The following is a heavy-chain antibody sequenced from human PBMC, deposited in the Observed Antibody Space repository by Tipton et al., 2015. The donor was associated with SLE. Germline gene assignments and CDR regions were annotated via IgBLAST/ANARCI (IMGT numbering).Heavy chain of an antibody. CDR1: GYSISSGYY. Sequence: TLSLTCAVSGYSISSGYYWGWIRQSPGKGLEWIGTIYHSGRTYYNPSLESRVTISVDTSKNQFSLNLNSVTAADTAVYYCARQEGIAVAGLGYWYSDLWGRGTLVTVSS. D-gene: IGHD6-19*01. CDR2: IYHSGRT. CDR3: ARQEGIAVAGLGYWYSDL. J-gene: IGHJ2*01. V-gene: IGHV4-38-2*01.